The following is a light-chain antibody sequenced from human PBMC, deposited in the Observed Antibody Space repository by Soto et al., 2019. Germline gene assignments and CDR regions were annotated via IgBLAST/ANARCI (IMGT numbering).Light chain of an antibody. J-gene: IGKJ1*01. Sequence: DIQMTQSPSTLSASVGDRVTITCRASQSVSSSLAWYQQKPGKAPKLLIYRASSLESGVPSRFGGSGSGTEFTLTISSLQPDDFATYYCQHYNSDSPWTFGQGTKVEIK. V-gene: IGKV1-5*03. CDR3: QHYNSDSPWT. CDR2: RAS. CDR1: QSVSSS.